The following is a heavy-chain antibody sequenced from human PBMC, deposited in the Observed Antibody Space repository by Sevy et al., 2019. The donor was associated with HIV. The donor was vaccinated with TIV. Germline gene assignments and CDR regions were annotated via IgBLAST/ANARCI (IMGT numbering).Heavy chain of an antibody. J-gene: IGHJ4*02. CDR3: AKGSYSGSYYGGSTLDY. CDR2: ISGSGGST. V-gene: IGHV3-23*01. Sequence: GGSLRLSCAASGFTFSSYAMSWVRQAPGKGLEWVSAISGSGGSTYYADSVKGRFTISRDNSKNTLCLQMNSLRAEDTAVYYCAKGSYSGSYYGGSTLDYWGQGTLVTVSS. D-gene: IGHD1-26*01. CDR1: GFTFSSYA.